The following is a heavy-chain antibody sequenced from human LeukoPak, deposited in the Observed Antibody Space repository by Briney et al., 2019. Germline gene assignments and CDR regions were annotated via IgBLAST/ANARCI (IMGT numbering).Heavy chain of an antibody. CDR2: IKQDGSDK. J-gene: IGHJ4*02. D-gene: IGHD1-1*01. V-gene: IGHV3-7*01. CDR3: ARLTGTTGFDY. Sequence: GGSLRLSCAASGFPFSSYWMSWVRQAPGKGLEWVANIKQDGSDKYYVDSVKGRFTISRDNAKNSLYLQLNSLRADDTAVYYCARLTGTTGFDYWAREPWSPSPQ. CDR1: GFPFSSYW.